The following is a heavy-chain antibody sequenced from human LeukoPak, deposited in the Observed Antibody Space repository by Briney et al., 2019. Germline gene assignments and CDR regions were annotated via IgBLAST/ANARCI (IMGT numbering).Heavy chain of an antibody. J-gene: IGHJ4*02. Sequence: SETLSLTCTVSGGSISSGNYYWTWIRQPAGKGLEWIGRIYTSGSTNYNPSLKSRVTISIDTSKNQFSLKLSSVTAADTAVYYCATYAIAAAGHDYWGQGTLVTVSS. V-gene: IGHV4-61*02. CDR3: ATYAIAAAGHDY. D-gene: IGHD6-13*01. CDR2: IYTSGST. CDR1: GGSISSGNYY.